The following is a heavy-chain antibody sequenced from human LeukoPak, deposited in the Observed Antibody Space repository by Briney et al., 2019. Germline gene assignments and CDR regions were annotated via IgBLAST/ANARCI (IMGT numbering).Heavy chain of an antibody. V-gene: IGHV3-33*01. CDR3: ARDHSTTVYYFDY. D-gene: IGHD4-17*01. CDR2: IWYDGSKK. Sequence: PAGRSLRLSCAASGFTFSSYAMHGVRQAPGKGLEWVAVIWYDGSKKYYTDSVKGRFTISRDNSKNTLYLQMNSLRAEDTAVYYCARDHSTTVYYFDYWGQGTLVTVSS. J-gene: IGHJ4*02. CDR1: GFTFSSYA.